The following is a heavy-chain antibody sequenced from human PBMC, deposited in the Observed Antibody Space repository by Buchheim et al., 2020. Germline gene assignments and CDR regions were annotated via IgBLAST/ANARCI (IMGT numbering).Heavy chain of an antibody. J-gene: IGHJ6*03. D-gene: IGHD3-9*01. Sequence: QVQLQESGPGLVQPSGTLSSTCAVSGASFSNTNYWGCVRQPPGQGLQWNGEIFHTGDTDYHPSLRGRVTFSLDKARNQFSLILRSVTAADTAVYFCARSLHSFDWPTYSLYYMDVWGKGT. V-gene: IGHV4-4*02. CDR1: GASFSNTNY. CDR2: IFHTGDT. CDR3: ARSLHSFDWPTYSLYYMDV.